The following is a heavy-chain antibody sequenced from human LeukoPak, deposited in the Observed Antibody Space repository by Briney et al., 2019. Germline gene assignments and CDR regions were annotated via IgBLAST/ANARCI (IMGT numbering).Heavy chain of an antibody. CDR1: GFTFSDYY. CDR3: SRGAWGSYGDY. Sequence: GGSPRLSCAASGFTFSDYYMSWIRQAPGKGLEWVAVISYDGSNKYYADSVKGRFTISRDNSKNTLYLQMNSLRAEDTAVYYCSRGAWGSYGDYWGQGTLVTVSS. D-gene: IGHD5-18*01. CDR2: ISYDGSNK. J-gene: IGHJ4*02. V-gene: IGHV3-30-3*01.